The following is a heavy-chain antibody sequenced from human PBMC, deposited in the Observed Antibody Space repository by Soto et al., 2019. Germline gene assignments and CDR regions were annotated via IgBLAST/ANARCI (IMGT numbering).Heavy chain of an antibody. J-gene: IGHJ6*02. CDR2: IYPNGNT. CDR1: GGSIRSYY. CDR3: ASLYYVSGRPLMDV. D-gene: IGHD3-10*01. V-gene: IGHV4-59*01. Sequence: QVQLQESGPGLVKPSETLSLTCAVSGGSIRSYYWTWVRQPPGKGLEWIGYIYPNGNTKYNPSLKSRVTIAVDTPKNQFSLKVGSVNAADTAVYYCASLYYVSGRPLMDVWGQGTTVTVSS.